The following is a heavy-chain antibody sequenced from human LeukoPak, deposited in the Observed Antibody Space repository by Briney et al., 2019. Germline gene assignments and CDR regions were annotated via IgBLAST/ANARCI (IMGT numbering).Heavy chain of an antibody. CDR1: GFTFKSYW. J-gene: IGHJ3*02. Sequence: GGSLRLSCVASGFTFKSYWMSWVRQAPGKGLEWVANIKQDGSEKYYVDSVEGRFTISRDNAKNALDLQMISLRDEDTAVYYCARGSSYYYDALSAFDIWGQGTMVTVSS. CDR3: ARGSSYYYDALSAFDI. V-gene: IGHV3-7*01. D-gene: IGHD3-22*01. CDR2: IKQDGSEK.